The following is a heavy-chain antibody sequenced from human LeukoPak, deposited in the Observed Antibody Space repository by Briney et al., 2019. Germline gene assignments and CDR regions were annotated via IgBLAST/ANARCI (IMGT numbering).Heavy chain of an antibody. CDR2: IIPIFGTT. J-gene: IGHJ4*02. CDR3: ARDYDSSGYPVDY. Sequence: ASVKVSCKASGGTFSSYAISWVRQAPGQGLEWMGGIIPIFGTTNYAQKFQGRVTITADESTSTAYMELRSLRSDDTAVYYCARDYDSSGYPVDYWGQGTLVAVSS. D-gene: IGHD3-22*01. CDR1: GGTFSSYA. V-gene: IGHV1-69*13.